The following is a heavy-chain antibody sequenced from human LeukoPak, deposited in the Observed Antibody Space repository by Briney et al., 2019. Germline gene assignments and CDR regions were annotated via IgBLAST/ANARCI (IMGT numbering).Heavy chain of an antibody. D-gene: IGHD3-16*02. V-gene: IGHV1-46*01. Sequence: ASVKVSCKASGYSFTSHYMHWVRQAPGQGLEWLGLINPSGSSTLYAQKFQGRVTMTGDMSTTTDYMELSSLRSEDTAVYYCARDNSVGSVGDIAWWFDPWGQGTLVTVSS. J-gene: IGHJ5*02. CDR1: GYSFTSHY. CDR2: INPSGSST. CDR3: ARDNSVGSVGDIAWWFDP.